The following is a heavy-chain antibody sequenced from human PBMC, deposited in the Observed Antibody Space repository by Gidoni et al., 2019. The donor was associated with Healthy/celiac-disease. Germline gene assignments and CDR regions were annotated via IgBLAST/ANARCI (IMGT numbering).Heavy chain of an antibody. CDR2: IYSGGST. CDR3: ARARDGYTRDAFDI. D-gene: IGHD5-12*01. J-gene: IGHJ3*02. V-gene: IGHV3-66*01. Sequence: VQVVESGGGRVQQGGCLGLCCAASGFTVSSNYMSWVRQAPGKGLEWVSVIYSGGSTYYADSVKGRFTISRDNSKNTLYLHMSSLVAEDTAVYYCARARDGYTRDAFDIWGRGTMVTVSS. CDR1: GFTVSSNY.